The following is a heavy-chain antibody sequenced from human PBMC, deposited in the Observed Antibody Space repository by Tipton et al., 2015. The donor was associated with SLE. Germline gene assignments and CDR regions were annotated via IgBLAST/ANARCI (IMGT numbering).Heavy chain of an antibody. CDR2: INHSGST. J-gene: IGHJ6*03. V-gene: IGHV4-34*09. D-gene: IGHD2-8*01. CDR1: GGSFSGYY. CDR3: ARESFTNDFYYYMDV. Sequence: TLSLTCAVYGGSFSGYYWSWIRQPPGKGLEWIGEINHSGSTYYNPSLKSRITISLDTSKNQFSLQLTSVTAADTAIYYCARESFTNDFYYYMDVWGKGTTVTVSS.